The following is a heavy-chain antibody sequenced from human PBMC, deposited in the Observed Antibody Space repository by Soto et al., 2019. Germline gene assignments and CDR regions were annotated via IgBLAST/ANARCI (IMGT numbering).Heavy chain of an antibody. CDR2: IYYSGST. CDR3: ANFIGPPYYFDS. Sequence: SETLSLTCTVSGGSISSGDYYWSWIRQHPGKGLEWIGYIYYSGSTYYNPSLKSRITISVDTSKNQFSLKLRSVTAADTALYYCANFIGPPYYFDSWGQGTLVTVSS. V-gene: IGHV4-31*03. J-gene: IGHJ4*02. D-gene: IGHD2-15*01. CDR1: GGSISSGDYY.